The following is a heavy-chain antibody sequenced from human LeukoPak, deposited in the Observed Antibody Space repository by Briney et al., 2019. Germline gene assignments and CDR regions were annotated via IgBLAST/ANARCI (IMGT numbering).Heavy chain of an antibody. CDR2: IYYSGST. J-gene: IGHJ3*02. V-gene: IGHV4-30-4*08. CDR1: GGSISSGDYY. D-gene: IGHD2-2*02. Sequence: SETLSLTCTVSGGSISSGDYYWSWIRQPPGKGLEWIGYIYYSGSTYYNPSLKSRVTISVDTSKNQFSLKLSSVTAADTAVYYCARGVYQLLYAFDIWGKGTMVPVFS. CDR3: ARGVYQLLYAFDI.